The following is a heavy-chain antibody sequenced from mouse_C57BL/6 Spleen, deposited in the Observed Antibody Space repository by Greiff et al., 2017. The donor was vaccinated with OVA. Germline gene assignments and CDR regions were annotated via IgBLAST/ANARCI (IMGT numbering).Heavy chain of an antibody. D-gene: IGHD1-2*01. CDR1: GFTFSSYA. CDR2: ISDGGSYT. Sequence: EVQGVESGGGLVKPGGSLKLSCAASGFTFSSYAMSWVRQTPEKRLEWVATISDGGSYTYYPDNVKGRFTISRDNAKNNLYLQMSHLKSEDTAMYYCARGGTTAPDYWGQGTTLTVSS. CDR3: ARGGTTAPDY. V-gene: IGHV5-4*01. J-gene: IGHJ2*01.